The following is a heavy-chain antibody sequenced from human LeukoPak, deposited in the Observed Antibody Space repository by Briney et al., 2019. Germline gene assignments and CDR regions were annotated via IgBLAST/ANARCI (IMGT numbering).Heavy chain of an antibody. CDR3: AKAEGPYYYDSSGSLGYFDY. CDR1: GFAFNTYG. CDR2: VSLDGGTQ. V-gene: IGHV3-30*02. J-gene: IGHJ4*02. Sequence: GGSLRLSCATFGFAFNTYGMHWVRQAPGKGLEWVAFVSLDGGTQNYADSVKGRFTISRDNSKNTLYLQMNSLRAEDTAVYYCAKAEGPYYYDSSGSLGYFDYWGQGTLVTVSS. D-gene: IGHD3-22*01.